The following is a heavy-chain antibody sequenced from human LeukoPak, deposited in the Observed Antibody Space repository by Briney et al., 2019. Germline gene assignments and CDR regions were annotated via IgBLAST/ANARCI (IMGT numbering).Heavy chain of an antibody. Sequence: PGGSLRLSCAASGFTFSSYGMHWVRQAPGKGLEWVAVIWYDGSNKYYADSVKGRFTISRGNSKNTLYLQMNSLRAEDTAVYYRAREAYPDGYSYGSLFDYWGQGTLVTVSS. CDR3: AREAYPDGYSYGSLFDY. V-gene: IGHV3-33*01. CDR2: IWYDGSNK. D-gene: IGHD5-18*01. CDR1: GFTFSSYG. J-gene: IGHJ4*02.